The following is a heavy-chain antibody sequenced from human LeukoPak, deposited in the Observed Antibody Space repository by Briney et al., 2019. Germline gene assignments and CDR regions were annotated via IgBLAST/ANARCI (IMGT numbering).Heavy chain of an antibody. CDR1: GGSISSSSYY. CDR3: ARRRGPNVDTAMVIDY. V-gene: IGHV4-39*01. J-gene: IGHJ4*02. Sequence: PSETLSLTCTVSGGSISSSSYYWGWIRQPPGKGLEWIGSIYYSGSTYYNPSLKSRVTISVDTSKNQFSLKLSSVTAADTAVYYCARRRGPNVDTAMVIDYWGQGTLVTVSS. D-gene: IGHD5-18*01. CDR2: IYYSGST.